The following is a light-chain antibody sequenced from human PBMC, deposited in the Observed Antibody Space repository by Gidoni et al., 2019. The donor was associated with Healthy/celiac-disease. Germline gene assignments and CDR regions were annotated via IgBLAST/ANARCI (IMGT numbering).Light chain of an antibody. CDR2: EGS. CDR1: ISDVGSYNR. CDR3: CSYAGSSTLGV. Sequence: QSALTQPASVSGSPGPSITISCTGTISDVGSYNRVSWYQQHPGKAPKLMIYEGSKRPSGVSNRFSGSKSGNTASLTISGLQAEDEADYYCCSYAGSSTLGVFGGGTKLTVL. V-gene: IGLV2-23*01. J-gene: IGLJ3*02.